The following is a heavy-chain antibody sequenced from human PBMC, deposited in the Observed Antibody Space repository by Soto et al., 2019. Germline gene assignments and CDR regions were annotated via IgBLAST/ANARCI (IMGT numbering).Heavy chain of an antibody. V-gene: IGHV3-30*18. CDR3: AKVDYYDSSGPFDY. D-gene: IGHD3-22*01. CDR2: ISYDGSNK. Sequence: QVQLVESGGGVVQPGRSLRLSCAASGFTFSSYGMHWVRQAPGKGLEWVAVISYDGSNKYYADSVKGRFTISRDNSKNTLYLQMNSLRAEDTAVYYCAKVDYYDSSGPFDYWGQGTLVTVSS. J-gene: IGHJ4*02. CDR1: GFTFSSYG.